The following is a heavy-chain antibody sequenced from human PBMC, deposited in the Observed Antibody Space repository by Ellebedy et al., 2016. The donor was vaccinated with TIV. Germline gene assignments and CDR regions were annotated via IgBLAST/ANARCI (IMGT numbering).Heavy chain of an antibody. CDR3: ARGYSSGTYWYYFDY. D-gene: IGHD6-19*01. Sequence: DSVKGRLTISRDNSKNTPYLQMTSLRVEDTAVYYCARGYSSGTYWYYFDYWGQGILVTVSS. V-gene: IGHV3-30*01. J-gene: IGHJ4*02.